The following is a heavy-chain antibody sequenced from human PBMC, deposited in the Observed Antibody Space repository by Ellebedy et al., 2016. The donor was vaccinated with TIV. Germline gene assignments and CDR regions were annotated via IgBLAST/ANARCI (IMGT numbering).Heavy chain of an antibody. J-gene: IGHJ4*01. D-gene: IGHD5-18*01. V-gene: IGHV3-30*04. CDR1: GFPFSTYA. CDR3: ARDGGGYRYGPGGH. Sequence: GGSLRLSXAASGFPFSTYAINWVRQAPGKGLEWVAVISYDGSNKYYADSVKGRFTISRDDSKNTLYLQMNSLRPEDTAVYYCARDGGGYRYGPGGHWGHGTLVTVSS. CDR2: ISYDGSNK.